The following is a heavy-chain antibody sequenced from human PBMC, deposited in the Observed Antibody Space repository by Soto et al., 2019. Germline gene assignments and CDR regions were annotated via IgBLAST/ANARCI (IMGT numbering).Heavy chain of an antibody. CDR3: ARGKYAPNRVGLY. J-gene: IGHJ4*02. V-gene: IGHV3-30-3*01. CDR1: GFTFKTSA. Sequence: QVQLIESGGGVVQPGKSLRLSCATSGFTFKTSAMHWVRQAPGKGLEWLALVSTNGNTKFYADSVRGRFTISRDNSNNSVSRQRSGQRQKASAVNFWARGKYAPNRVGLYGARGT. D-gene: IGHD2-8*01. CDR2: VSTNGNTK.